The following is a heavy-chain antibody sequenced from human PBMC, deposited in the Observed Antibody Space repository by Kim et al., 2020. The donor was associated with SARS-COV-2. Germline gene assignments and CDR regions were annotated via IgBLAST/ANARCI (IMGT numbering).Heavy chain of an antibody. CDR1: GGTFSSYA. CDR3: ARELGSYYYFDY. CDR2: IIPIFGTA. D-gene: IGHD7-27*01. J-gene: IGHJ4*02. Sequence: PVKVSCKASGGTFSSYAISWVRQAPGQGLEWMGGIIPIFGTANYAQKFQSRVTITADESTSTAYMELSSLRSEDTAVYYFARELGSYYYFDYWGQGTLVTVSS. V-gene: IGHV1-69*13.